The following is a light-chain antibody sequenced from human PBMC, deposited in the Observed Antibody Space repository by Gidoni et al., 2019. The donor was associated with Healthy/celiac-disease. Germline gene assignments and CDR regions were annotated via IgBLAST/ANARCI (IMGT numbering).Light chain of an antibody. CDR2: WNN. CDR1: SSNIGSNY. V-gene: IGLV1-47*01. Sequence: QSVLTQPPSASGTPGQRVTITCSGSSSNIGSNYVYWYQQLPGPAPNLLTSWNNQRPSGFPDRFSGSTSGTSASLAISGLRSEDEADYYCAAWDDSLSGRVFGGGTKLTVL. CDR3: AAWDDSLSGRV. J-gene: IGLJ3*02.